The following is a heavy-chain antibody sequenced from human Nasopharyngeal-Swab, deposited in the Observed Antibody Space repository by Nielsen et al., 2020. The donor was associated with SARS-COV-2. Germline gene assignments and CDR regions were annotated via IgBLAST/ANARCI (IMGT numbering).Heavy chain of an antibody. J-gene: IGHJ4*02. CDR1: GFTISSNG. CDR3: ARDVGIVGATLDN. CDR2: ISSSSSTS. V-gene: IGHV3-48*02. D-gene: IGHD1-26*01. Sequence: GGSLRLSCAASGFTISSNGMNWVCQAPGKGLGWVGSISSSSSTSYYADSVKGRFTISRDNPKNSLYLQMNSLRDEDTAVYYCARDVGIVGATLDNWGQGTLVTVSS.